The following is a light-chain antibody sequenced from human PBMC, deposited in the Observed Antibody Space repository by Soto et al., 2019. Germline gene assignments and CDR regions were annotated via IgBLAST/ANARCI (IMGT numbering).Light chain of an antibody. CDR3: QAWASSSVL. CDR2: QDS. V-gene: IGLV3-1*01. J-gene: IGLJ2*01. Sequence: SYELTQPPSVSVSPGQTASITCSGDKLGDKYACWYQQKPGQSPVLVIYQDSKRPSGIPERFSGSNSGNTATLTISGTQALEEVDNYGQAWASSSVLFGGGTRPTVL. CDR1: KLGDKY.